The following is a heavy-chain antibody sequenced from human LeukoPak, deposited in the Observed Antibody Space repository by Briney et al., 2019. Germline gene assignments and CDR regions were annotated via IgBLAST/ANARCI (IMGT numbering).Heavy chain of an antibody. Sequence: GGSLRLSCAASGFTFSNYAMSWVRQAPGKGLEWVANINQDGSEKNYVDSVKGRFTISRDNAKNSLSLQINSLRAEDTALYYCARFKHLDYWGQGTLVTVSS. CDR2: INQDGSEK. J-gene: IGHJ4*02. V-gene: IGHV3-7*01. CDR3: ARFKHLDY. CDR1: GFTFSNYA. D-gene: IGHD2-21*01.